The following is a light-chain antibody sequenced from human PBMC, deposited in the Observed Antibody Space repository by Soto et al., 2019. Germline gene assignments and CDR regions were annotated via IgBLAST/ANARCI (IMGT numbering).Light chain of an antibody. CDR2: DAS. CDR1: QTISRW. J-gene: IGKJ3*01. V-gene: IGKV1-5*01. CDR3: QQYNTYIT. Sequence: DIQMTQSPSTLAASEGDTVIITCRASQTISRWLAGYQQKPGRAPKLLIYDASTLQSGVPSRFSGSGSGTEFTLTISSLQPDDFATYFCQQYNTYITFGPGTKVDIK.